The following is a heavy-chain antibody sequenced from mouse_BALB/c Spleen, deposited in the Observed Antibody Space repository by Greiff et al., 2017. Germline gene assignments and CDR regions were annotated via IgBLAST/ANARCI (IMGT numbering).Heavy chain of an antibody. D-gene: IGHD2-1*01. CDR1: GFNIKDTY. CDR2: INPANGNT. V-gene: IGHV14-3*02. CDR3: ARYYGNDAMDY. Sequence: VQLQQSGAELVKPGASVKLFCTASGFNIKDTYMHWVKQRPDQGLEWIGRINPANGNTKYDPKFQGKATITAATSSNTAYLQLSSLTSEDTAVYYCARYYGNDAMDYWGQGTSVTGAS. J-gene: IGHJ4*01.